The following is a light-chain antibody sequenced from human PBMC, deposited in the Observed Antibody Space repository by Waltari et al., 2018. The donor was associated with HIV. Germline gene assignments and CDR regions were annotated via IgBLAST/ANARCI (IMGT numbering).Light chain of an antibody. CDR3: QQRRSWPIT. J-gene: IGKJ5*01. CDR2: DAS. Sequence: DIMLTQSPATLSLSPGEGATLSCRASQSAGSYLAWYQHKPGQAPRLLIYDASNRATGIPARFSGGGSGTDFTLTISSLEPDDFALYYCQQRRSWPITFGQGTRIEIK. CDR1: QSAGSY. V-gene: IGKV3-11*01.